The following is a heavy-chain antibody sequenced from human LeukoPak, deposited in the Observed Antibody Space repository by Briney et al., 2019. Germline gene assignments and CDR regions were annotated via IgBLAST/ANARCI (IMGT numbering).Heavy chain of an antibody. V-gene: IGHV4-31*03. CDR2: IYYSGST. J-gene: IGHJ6*02. D-gene: IGHD2-2*01. Sequence: PSETLSLTCTVSGGSISSGVYYWSWIRQPPGKGLEWIGYIYYSGSTYYNPSLKSRVTISVDTSKNQFSLKLSSVTAADTAVYYCARDYRVVPAAETYYYYGMDVWGQGTTVTVSS. CDR3: ARDYRVVPAAETYYYYGMDV. CDR1: GGSISSGVYY.